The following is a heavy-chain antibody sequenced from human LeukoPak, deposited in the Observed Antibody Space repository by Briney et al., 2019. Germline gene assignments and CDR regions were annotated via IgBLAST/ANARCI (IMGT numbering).Heavy chain of an antibody. CDR2: IIPIFGTA. CDR3: AKETPPPVEFDY. CDR1: GGTFSSYA. V-gene: IGHV1-69*13. Sequence: SVKVSCKASGGTFSSYAISWVRQAPGQGLEWMGGIIPIFGTANYAQKFQGRVTITADESTSTAYMELSSLRAEDTAVYYCAKETPPPVEFDYWGQGTLVTVSS. D-gene: IGHD2-15*01. J-gene: IGHJ4*02.